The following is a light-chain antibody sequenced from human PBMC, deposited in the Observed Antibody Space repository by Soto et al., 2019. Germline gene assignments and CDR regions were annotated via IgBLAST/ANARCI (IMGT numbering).Light chain of an antibody. CDR3: LQDFSYPRT. CDR2: DGS. Sequence: IVLTQSPGTLSFSPGERATLSCRASQSVSSNLAWYQQKPGQAPRLLIYDGSIRATGIPARFSDSGSGTDFTLTISSLQPEDSATYYCLQDFSYPRTFGQGTKVDIK. J-gene: IGKJ1*01. CDR1: QSVSSN. V-gene: IGKV3-11*01.